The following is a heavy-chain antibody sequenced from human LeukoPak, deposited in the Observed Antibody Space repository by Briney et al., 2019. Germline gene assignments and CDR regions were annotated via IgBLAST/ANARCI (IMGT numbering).Heavy chain of an antibody. V-gene: IGHV1-46*01. CDR1: GYTFTSYY. CDR2: INPSGGST. CDR3: ARSVAGRWNYYYMDV. Sequence: GASVKVSCKASGYTFTSYYMHWVRQAPGQGLEWMGIINPSGGSTSYAQKFQGRVTMTRDMSTSTVYMELSSLRSEDTAVYYCARSVAGRWNYYYMDVWGKGTTVTVSS. J-gene: IGHJ6*03. D-gene: IGHD6-19*01.